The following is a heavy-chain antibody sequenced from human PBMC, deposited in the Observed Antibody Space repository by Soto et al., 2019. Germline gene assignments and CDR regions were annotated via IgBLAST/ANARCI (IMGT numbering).Heavy chain of an antibody. CDR2: MNPNSGNT. V-gene: IGHV1-8*02. Sequence: ASVQVSCQPSGYNFNTFDIYWVRQATGHGLEWMGWMNPNSGNTGYAQELRGRVTMTRNTSNTTAYMELTSLTSDDTGVYYCAGGNFRYWGQGTLVTVS. J-gene: IGHJ4*02. CDR3: AGGNFRY. CDR1: GYNFNTFD.